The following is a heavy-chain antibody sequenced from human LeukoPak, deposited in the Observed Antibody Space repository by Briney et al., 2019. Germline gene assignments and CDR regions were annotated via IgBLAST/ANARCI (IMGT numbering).Heavy chain of an antibody. Sequence: GGSLRLSCAASAFSFSSYSMTWVRQAPGKGLEWVSSIWSSSRNIYYADSVKGRFTISRDNAKNTLYLQMNSLRAEDTAVYYCARVIGWDEPFDIWGQGTMVTVSS. D-gene: IGHD1-26*01. CDR3: ARVIGWDEPFDI. J-gene: IGHJ3*02. CDR2: IWSSSRNI. CDR1: AFSFSSYS. V-gene: IGHV3-21*06.